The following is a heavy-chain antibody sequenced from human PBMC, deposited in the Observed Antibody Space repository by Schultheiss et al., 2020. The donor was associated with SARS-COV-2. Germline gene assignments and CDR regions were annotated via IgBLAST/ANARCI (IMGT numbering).Heavy chain of an antibody. Sequence: SETLSLTCAVYGGSFSGYYWSWIRQPPGKGLEWIGYIYHSGSTYYNPSLKSRVTISVDRSKNQFSLKLSSVTAADTAVYYCARDQNLRVTTVTTRYYYYGMDVWGQGTTVTVTS. CDR2: IYHSGST. CDR1: GGSFSGYY. V-gene: IGHV4-34*01. J-gene: IGHJ6*02. CDR3: ARDQNLRVTTVTTRYYYYGMDV. D-gene: IGHD4-17*01.